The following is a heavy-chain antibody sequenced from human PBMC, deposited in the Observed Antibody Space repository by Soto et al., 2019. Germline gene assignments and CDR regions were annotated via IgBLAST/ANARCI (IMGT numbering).Heavy chain of an antibody. CDR1: GFSLSTSGVG. CDR3: AHRSEGSGSYYPHYFDY. D-gene: IGHD3-10*01. J-gene: IGHJ4*02. Sequence: GSGPTLVNPTQTLTLTCTFSGFSLSTSGVGVGWIRQPPGKALERLALIYWDDDKRYSPSLKSRLTITKDTSKNQVVLTMTNMDPVDTATYYCAHRSEGSGSYYPHYFDYWGQGTLVTVSS. V-gene: IGHV2-5*02. CDR2: IYWDDDK.